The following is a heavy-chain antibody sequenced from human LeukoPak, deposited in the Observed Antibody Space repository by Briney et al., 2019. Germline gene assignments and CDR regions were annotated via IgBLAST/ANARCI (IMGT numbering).Heavy chain of an antibody. V-gene: IGHV4-34*01. D-gene: IGHD6-19*01. CDR1: GGSLSGDY. J-gene: IGHJ4*02. CDR2: IHQSGRT. CDR3: AKGGQWQTM. Sequence: PSETLSLTCAVYGGSLSGDYWVWIRQSPGKGLEWIGEIHQSGRTNYNPSLKSRVTISIDTSKNQFSLNLNSVTAADTAVYYCAKGGQWQTMWAQGTPVTVSS.